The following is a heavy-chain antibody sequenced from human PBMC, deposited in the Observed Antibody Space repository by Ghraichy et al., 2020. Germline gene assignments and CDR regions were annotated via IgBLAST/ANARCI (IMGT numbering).Heavy chain of an antibody. V-gene: IGHV1-18*01. CDR1: GYTFSSYD. CDR3: VRVGTGSGTYPPFDY. CDR2: IGAYTGNT. D-gene: IGHD3-10*01. J-gene: IGHJ4*02. Sequence: ASVKVSCKAAGYTFSSYDISWVRQAPGQGLEWMGWIGAYTGNTNYAHNLRGRVTMTTDKSTDTAYMELRSLRSDDTAVYYCVRVGTGSGTYPPFDYWGPGTPVTVSS.